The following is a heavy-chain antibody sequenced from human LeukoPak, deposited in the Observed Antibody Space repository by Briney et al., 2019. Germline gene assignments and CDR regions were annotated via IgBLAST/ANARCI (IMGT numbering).Heavy chain of an antibody. CDR3: AAKGNGYTGTYVFAH. CDR1: GFSVSSNY. CDR2: LYSSGYS. Sequence: GGSLRLSCAASGFSVSSNYMSWVRQAPGKGLEWVSVLYSSGYSKYGDSVKGRFSIYRDTSENTLSLQMNSLRAEESAVYYCAAKGNGYTGTYVFAHWGRGTLVTVSS. V-gene: IGHV3-66*01. J-gene: IGHJ4*02. D-gene: IGHD5-12*01.